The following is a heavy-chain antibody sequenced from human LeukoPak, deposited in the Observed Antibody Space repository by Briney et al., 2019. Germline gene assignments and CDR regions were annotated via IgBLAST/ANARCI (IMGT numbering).Heavy chain of an antibody. D-gene: IGHD5-24*01. Sequence: GGSLRLSCAASGFTFSSYGMHWVRQAPGKGLEWVAVISYDGSNKYYADSVKGRFTISRDNSKNTLYLQMNSLRAEDTAVYYCAKEFRGGYNNAFDIWGQGTMVTVSS. CDR1: GFTFSSYG. V-gene: IGHV3-30*18. CDR2: ISYDGSNK. CDR3: AKEFRGGYNNAFDI. J-gene: IGHJ3*02.